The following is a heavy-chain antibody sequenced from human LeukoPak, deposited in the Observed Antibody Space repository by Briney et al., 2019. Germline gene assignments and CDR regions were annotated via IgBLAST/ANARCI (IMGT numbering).Heavy chain of an antibody. J-gene: IGHJ4*02. D-gene: IGHD3-3*01. CDR1: GYTFTDYY. CDR2: INPNSGGT. V-gene: IGHV1-2*06. Sequence: VASVTVSCTASGYTFTDYYMHWVRQAPGQGLEWMGRINPNSGGTNYAQKFQGRVTMTRDTSISTAYMELSRLRSDDTAVYYCASGAMRYDFWSGYYEQPYYFDYWGQGTLVTVSS. CDR3: ASGAMRYDFWSGYYEQPYYFDY.